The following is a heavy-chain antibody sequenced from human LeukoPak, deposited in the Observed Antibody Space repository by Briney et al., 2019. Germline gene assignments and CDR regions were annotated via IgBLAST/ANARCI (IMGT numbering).Heavy chain of an antibody. CDR1: GFTVSSNY. V-gene: IGHV3-53*01. CDR2: IYSGGST. D-gene: IGHD5-12*01. Sequence: PGGSLRLSCAASGFTVSSNYMNWVRQATGKGLEWVSVIYSGGSTYYADSVKGRFTISRDNSKNTLYLQMNSLRAEDTAVYYCARSISGYDLDYWGQGTLVTVSS. CDR3: ARSISGYDLDY. J-gene: IGHJ4*02.